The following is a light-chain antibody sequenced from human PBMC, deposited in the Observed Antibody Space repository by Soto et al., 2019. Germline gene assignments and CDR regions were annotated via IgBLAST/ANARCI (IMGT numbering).Light chain of an antibody. CDR2: YDS. CDR3: QVWDSSSDPWV. V-gene: IGLV3-21*04. CDR1: NIGSKS. Sequence: SYELTQPPSVSVAPGKTARITCGGNNIGSKSVHWYQQKPGQAPVLVIYYDSDRPSGIPERFSCSNSGNTATLTISRVEAGDEAGYYCQVWDSSSDPWVFGGGTKLTVL. J-gene: IGLJ3*02.